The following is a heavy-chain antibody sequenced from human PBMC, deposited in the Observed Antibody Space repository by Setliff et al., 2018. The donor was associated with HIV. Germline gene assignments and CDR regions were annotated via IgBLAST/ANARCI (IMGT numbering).Heavy chain of an antibody. CDR3: ARQAIFGYYDSSGYLDY. D-gene: IGHD3-22*01. Sequence: SETLSLTCTVSGGSISSGSYYWGWIRQPPGKGLEWIGSIYYSGSTYYNPSLQSRVTISVDTSKNLFSLRLSSVTASDTAVYYCARQAIFGYYDSSGYLDYWGQRTLVTVSS. CDR2: IYYSGST. V-gene: IGHV4-39*01. CDR1: GGSISSGSYY. J-gene: IGHJ4*02.